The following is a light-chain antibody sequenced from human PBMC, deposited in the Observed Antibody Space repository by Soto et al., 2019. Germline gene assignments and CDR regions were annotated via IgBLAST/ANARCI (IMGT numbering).Light chain of an antibody. Sequence: DVQITQSPSSLSASIGNRVTITCRASQSINSYLNWYQQKPGKAPNLLIYAASSLQSGVPPRFSGSGSGTGFTLTISSLQPEDFAFYYCQQTYRIPPTFGQGTRLEIK. CDR1: QSINSY. J-gene: IGKJ5*01. V-gene: IGKV1-39*01. CDR2: AAS. CDR3: QQTYRIPPT.